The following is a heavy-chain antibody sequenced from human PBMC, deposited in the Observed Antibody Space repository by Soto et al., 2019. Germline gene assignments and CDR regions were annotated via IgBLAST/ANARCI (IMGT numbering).Heavy chain of an antibody. CDR1: GFTFDDYA. D-gene: IGHD3-10*01. CDR3: AKDTGRFGELLTFDI. Sequence: GGSLRLSCAASGFTFDDYAMHWVRQAPGKGLEWVSGISWNSGSIGYADSVKGRFTISRDNAKNSLYLQMNSLRAEDTALYYCAKDTGRFGELLTFDIWGQGTMVTVSS. V-gene: IGHV3-9*01. J-gene: IGHJ3*02. CDR2: ISWNSGSI.